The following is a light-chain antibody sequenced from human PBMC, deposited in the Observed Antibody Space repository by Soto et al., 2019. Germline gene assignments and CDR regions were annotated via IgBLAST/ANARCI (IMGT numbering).Light chain of an antibody. V-gene: IGKV3-15*01. CDR1: QRVASN. CDR3: QQYNNWPLT. Sequence: EIVMTQSPDTLSVSPGERATLSCRASQRVASNLAWYQQKPGQAPRLLIYDASTRATAIPARFSGSGFGTEFSLTISSLQSEDFAVYYCQQYNNWPLTFGGGTKVEI. J-gene: IGKJ4*01. CDR2: DAS.